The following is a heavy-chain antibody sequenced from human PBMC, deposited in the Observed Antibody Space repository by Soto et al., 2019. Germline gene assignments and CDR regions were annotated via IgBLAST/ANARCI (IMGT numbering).Heavy chain of an antibody. J-gene: IGHJ6*02. CDR3: ARDIQLELRRYYGMDV. CDR1: GFTFSSYW. CDR2: IKQDGSEK. D-gene: IGHD1-7*01. Sequence: GGSLRLSCAASGFTFSSYWMSWVRQAPGKGLEWVANIKQDGSEKYYVDSVKGRFTISRDNAKNSLYLQMNSLGAEDTAVYYCARDIQLELRRYYGMDVCGQGTTVTVSS. V-gene: IGHV3-7*01.